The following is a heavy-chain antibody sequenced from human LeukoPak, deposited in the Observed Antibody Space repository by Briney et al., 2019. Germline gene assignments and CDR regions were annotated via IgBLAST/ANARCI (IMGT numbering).Heavy chain of an antibody. D-gene: IGHD2-2*01. CDR1: GFTFSSYA. Sequence: GGSLRLSCAASGFTFSSYAMHWVRQAPGKGLEWVAVISYDGSNKYYADSVKGRFTISRDNSKNTLYLQMNSLRAEDTAVYYCARTIVVVPAATSALDYWGQGTLVTVSS. CDR3: ARTIVVVPAATSALDY. CDR2: ISYDGSNK. V-gene: IGHV3-30-3*01. J-gene: IGHJ4*02.